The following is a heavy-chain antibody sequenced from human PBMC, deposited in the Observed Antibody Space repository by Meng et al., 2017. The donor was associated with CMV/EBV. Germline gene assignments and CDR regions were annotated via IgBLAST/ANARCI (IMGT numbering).Heavy chain of an antibody. Sequence: QLQLLKSGPLLVKPSQALSPACIVSGGFSSSGDYSWSWIRQPPGKGLEWIGYIYYSGSTYYNPSLKSRVTISVDTSKNQFSLKLSSVTAADTAVYYCARVGRTSCYDYWGQGTLVTVSS. J-gene: IGHJ4*02. D-gene: IGHD2-2*01. V-gene: IGHV4-30-4*08. CDR3: ARVGRTSCYDY. CDR1: GGFSSSGDYS. CDR2: IYYSGST.